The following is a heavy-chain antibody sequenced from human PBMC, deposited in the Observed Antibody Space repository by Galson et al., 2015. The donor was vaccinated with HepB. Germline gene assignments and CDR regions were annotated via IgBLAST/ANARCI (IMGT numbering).Heavy chain of an antibody. V-gene: IGHV3-11*06. D-gene: IGHD5-12*01. CDR2: ISSTSSYI. J-gene: IGHJ4*02. CDR3: ARASEYSYATPTLDY. Sequence: SLRLSCAASGFTFSDYYMSWIRQAPGKGLEWLSYISSTSSYIIYADSVKGRFTISRDNPKKSLYLQIAGLRAEDTAVYFCARASEYSYATPTLDYWGRGTLVTVSS. CDR1: GFTFSDYY.